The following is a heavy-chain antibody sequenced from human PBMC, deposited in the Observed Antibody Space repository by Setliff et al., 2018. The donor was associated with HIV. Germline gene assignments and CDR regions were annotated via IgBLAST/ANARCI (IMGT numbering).Heavy chain of an antibody. CDR2: IYTSGST. CDR3: ASRIYYYDESRVLREEGFVP. CDR1: GGSISSGGYY. Sequence: PSETLSLTCTVSGGSISSGGYYWSWIRQPAGKGLEWIGHIYTSGSTKYNPSLKGRVTISVDTSKNQFSLNLSSVTAADTAFYYCASRIYYYDESRVLREEGFVPWGQGTLVTVSS. D-gene: IGHD3-22*01. V-gene: IGHV4-61*09. J-gene: IGHJ5*02.